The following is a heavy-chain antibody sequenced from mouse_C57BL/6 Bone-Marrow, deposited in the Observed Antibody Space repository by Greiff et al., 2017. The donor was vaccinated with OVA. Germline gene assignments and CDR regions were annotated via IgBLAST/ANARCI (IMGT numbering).Heavy chain of an antibody. CDR2: INPSNGGT. CDR1: GYTFTSYW. D-gene: IGHD1-1*01. Sequence: QVHVKQPGTELVKPGASVKLSCKASGYTFTSYWMHWVKQRPGQGLEWIGNINPSNGGTNYNEKFKSKATLTVDKSSSTAYMQLSSLTSEDSAVYYCARFGYYGSSYRYFDVWGTGTTVTVSS. V-gene: IGHV1-53*01. J-gene: IGHJ1*03. CDR3: ARFGYYGSSYRYFDV.